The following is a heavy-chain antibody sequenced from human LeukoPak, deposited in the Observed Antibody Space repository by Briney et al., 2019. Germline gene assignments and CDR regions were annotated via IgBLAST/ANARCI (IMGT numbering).Heavy chain of an antibody. CDR2: MNPNSGNT. CDR1: GYTFTSYD. CDR3: ARGNYDFWSDDLTYYFDY. D-gene: IGHD3-3*01. Sequence: ASVKVSCKASGYTFTSYDINWVRQATGQGPEWMGWMNPNSGNTGYAQKFQGRVTMTRNTSISTAYMELSSLRSEDTAVYYCARGNYDFWSDDLTYYFDYWGQGTLVTVSS. J-gene: IGHJ4*02. V-gene: IGHV1-8*01.